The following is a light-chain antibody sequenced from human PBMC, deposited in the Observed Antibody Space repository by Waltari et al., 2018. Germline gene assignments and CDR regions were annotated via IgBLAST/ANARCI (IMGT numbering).Light chain of an antibody. CDR3: SSYAGSSTVV. CDR1: SSAIGGYNS. CDR2: DVT. V-gene: IGLV2-14*03. Sequence: QSALTQPASVSGSPGQSITISCTGSSSAIGGYNSVSWYQQHPDTAPKLILYDVTKRPSGVSHRFSASKSGNTASLSISGLQADDEAVYHCSSYAGSSTVVFGGGTKLTVL. J-gene: IGLJ2*01.